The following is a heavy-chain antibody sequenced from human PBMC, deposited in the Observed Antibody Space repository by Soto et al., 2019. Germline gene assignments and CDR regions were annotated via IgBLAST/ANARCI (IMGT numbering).Heavy chain of an antibody. CDR1: GGSISSYY. CDR2: IYYSGST. J-gene: IGHJ5*02. Sequence: SSETLSLTCTVSGGSISSYYWSWIRQPPGKGLEWIGYIYYSGSTNYNPSLKSRVTISVDTSKNQFSLKLSSVTAADTAVYYGARAPAGGCSSTSCYPYWFDPWGQGTLVTVSS. V-gene: IGHV4-59*01. CDR3: ARAPAGGCSSTSCYPYWFDP. D-gene: IGHD2-2*01.